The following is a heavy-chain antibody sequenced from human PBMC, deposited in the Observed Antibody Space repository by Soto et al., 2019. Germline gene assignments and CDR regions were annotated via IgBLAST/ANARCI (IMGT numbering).Heavy chain of an antibody. Sequence: GGARRLSWAASAGTFSRYSMNGVRQAPGKGLEWVSSISSSSSYIYYADSVKGRFTISRDNAKNSLYLQMNSLRAEDTAVYYYSCYESQCLVRGLVAYSSQRTLVTVSS. CDR1: AGTFSRYS. D-gene: IGHD6-6*01. V-gene: IGHV3-21*01. J-gene: IGHJ4*01. CDR3: SCYESQCLVRGLVAY. CDR2: ISSSSSYI.